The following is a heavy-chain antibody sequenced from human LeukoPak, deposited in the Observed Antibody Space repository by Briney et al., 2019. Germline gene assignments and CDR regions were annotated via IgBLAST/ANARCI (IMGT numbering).Heavy chain of an antibody. CDR2: IWYDGSNK. Sequence: GTSLRLSCEASGAGMPFSSYGLPWVRQAPGQGLGGVAIIWYDGSNKYYADSVKGRFTLSKETFKNTVLLQMKNLRTERTALYYCVAIIVSGGIWQFDLWGRGTLVNVS. J-gene: IGHJ2*01. CDR1: GAGMPFSSYG. CDR3: VAIIVSGGIWQFDL. V-gene: IGHV3-33*01. D-gene: IGHD3-22*01.